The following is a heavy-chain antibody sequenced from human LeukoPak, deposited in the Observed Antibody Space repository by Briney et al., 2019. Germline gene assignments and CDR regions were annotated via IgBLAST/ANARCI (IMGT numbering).Heavy chain of an antibody. CDR3: ARPYNYGDSRIDY. Sequence: GGSLRLSCSASGFTFSSFWMHWVRQAPGKGLVWVSHINTDGSSTNYADSVKGRFTISRDNAKNTLHLQMNSLRAEDTAVYYCARPYNYGDSRIDYWGRGTLVTVSS. CDR2: INTDGSST. V-gene: IGHV3-74*01. D-gene: IGHD4-17*01. CDR1: GFTFSSFW. J-gene: IGHJ4*02.